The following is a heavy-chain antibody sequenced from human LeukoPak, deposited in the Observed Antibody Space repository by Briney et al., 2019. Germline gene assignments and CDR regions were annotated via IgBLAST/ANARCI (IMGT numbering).Heavy chain of an antibody. CDR2: IFYSGST. CDR1: GGSISSNTFY. Sequence: SETLSLTCSVSGGSISSNTFYWDWIRQPPGKGLEWIGTIFYSGSTDCKPSLKSRVTISVDTSKIQFSLKLSSVTAADTAVYYCARGYSSSWYVYWGQGTLVTVSS. D-gene: IGHD6-13*01. J-gene: IGHJ4*02. CDR3: ARGYSSSWYVY. V-gene: IGHV4-39*07.